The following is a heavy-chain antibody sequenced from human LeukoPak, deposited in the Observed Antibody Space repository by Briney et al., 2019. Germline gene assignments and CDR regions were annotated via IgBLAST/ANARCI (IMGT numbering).Heavy chain of an antibody. D-gene: IGHD1-1*01. CDR1: EFTFSNYA. V-gene: IGHV3-23*01. J-gene: IGHJ4*02. CDR2: ISNSDSST. CDR3: AKATGTLGN. Sequence: GGSLRLSCAASEFTFSNYAMSWVRQAPGKGLEWVSTISNSDSSTYYADSVKGRFTISRDNSKNTLYLQMNGLTAEDTAIYYCAKATGTLGNWGQGTLVTVSS.